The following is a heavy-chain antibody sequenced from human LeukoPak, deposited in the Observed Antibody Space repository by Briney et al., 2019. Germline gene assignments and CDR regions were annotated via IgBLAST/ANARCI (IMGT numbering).Heavy chain of an antibody. CDR2: INPNSGGT. J-gene: IGHJ4*02. D-gene: IGHD5-18*01. CDR1: GYTFTGYY. V-gene: IGHV1-2*02. CDR3: ARTPSLGYSYGFFDY. Sequence: GASVKVSCKASGYTFTGYYMHWVRQAPGQGLEWMGWINPNSGGTNYAQKFQGRVTMTRDTSISTAYMELSRLRSDDTAVYCCARTPSLGYSYGFFDYWGQGTLVTVSS.